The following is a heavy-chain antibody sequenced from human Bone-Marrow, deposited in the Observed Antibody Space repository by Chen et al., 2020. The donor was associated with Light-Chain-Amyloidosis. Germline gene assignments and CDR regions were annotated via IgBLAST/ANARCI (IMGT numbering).Heavy chain of an antibody. CDR2: IYSSGSS. CDR1: GDSITSSTDY. J-gene: IGHJ1*01. CDR3: VRSRYSTGPFEV. D-gene: IGHD3-16*02. V-gene: IGHV4-39*07. Sequence: QVQLQLSGPGLVKPSETLSLKCSVSGDSITSSTDYWGWIRQPPGKGLEYIASIYSSGSSYYKPPLKSRVTISVDTSKNQFSLRLTPATAADTAVYYCVRSRYSTGPFEVWGQGSLVTVSS.